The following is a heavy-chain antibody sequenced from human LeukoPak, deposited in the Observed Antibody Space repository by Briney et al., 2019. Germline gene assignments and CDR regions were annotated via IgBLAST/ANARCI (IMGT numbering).Heavy chain of an antibody. Sequence: PSETLSLTCAVYGGSFSGYYWSWIRQPPGKGLEWLGEINHSGSTNYNPSLKSRVTISVDTSKNQFSLKLSSVTAADTAVYYCARGRRQWLRAFDIWGQGTMVTVSS. CDR3: ARGRRQWLRAFDI. CDR1: GGSFSGYY. V-gene: IGHV4-34*01. J-gene: IGHJ3*02. CDR2: INHSGST. D-gene: IGHD6-19*01.